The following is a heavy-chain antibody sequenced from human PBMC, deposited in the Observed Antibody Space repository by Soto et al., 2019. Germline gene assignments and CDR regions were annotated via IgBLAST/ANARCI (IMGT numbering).Heavy chain of an antibody. CDR1: GYSFTSYW. V-gene: IGHV5-51*01. CDR2: IYPGDSDT. Sequence: PGESLKISCKGSGYSFTSYWIGWVRQMPGKGLEWMGIIYPGDSDTRYSPSFQGQVTISADKSISTAYLQWNSLKASDTAMYYCARRRSQCSGGSCFNGYYYYYYMDVWGKGTTVTVSS. CDR3: ARRRSQCSGGSCFNGYYYYYYMDV. D-gene: IGHD2-15*01. J-gene: IGHJ6*03.